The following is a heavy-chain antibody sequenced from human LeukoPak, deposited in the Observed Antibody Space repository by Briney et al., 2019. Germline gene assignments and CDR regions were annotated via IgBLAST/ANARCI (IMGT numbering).Heavy chain of an antibody. CDR1: GFTFSSSA. Sequence: GGSLRLSCAAPGFTFSSSAMTWVRQAPGKGLEWVSTISGSGGNTFYADSVKGRFTISRANSKNTLFLQMNSLRAEDTAVYYCAKGGSSTYYYYGMDVWGQGTPVTVSS. CDR3: AKGGSSTYYYYGMDV. V-gene: IGHV3-23*01. J-gene: IGHJ6*02. D-gene: IGHD1-26*01. CDR2: ISGSGGNT.